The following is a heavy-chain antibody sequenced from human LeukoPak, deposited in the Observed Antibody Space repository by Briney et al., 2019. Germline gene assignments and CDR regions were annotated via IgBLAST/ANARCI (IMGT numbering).Heavy chain of an antibody. CDR3: ARSGCYYDSSGYCSWFDP. D-gene: IGHD3-22*01. V-gene: IGHV4-38-2*02. Sequence: SETLSLTCTVSGYSISSGYYWGWIRQPPGKGLEWIGSIYHSGSTYYNPSLKSRVTISVDTSKNQFSLKLSSVTTADTAVYYCARSGCYYDSSGYCSWFDPWGQGTLVTVSS. CDR1: GYSISSGYY. CDR2: IYHSGST. J-gene: IGHJ5*02.